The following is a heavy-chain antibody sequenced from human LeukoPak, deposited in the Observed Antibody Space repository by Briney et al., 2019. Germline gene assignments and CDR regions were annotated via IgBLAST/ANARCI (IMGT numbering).Heavy chain of an antibody. CDR2: ISYDGSNK. D-gene: IGHD2-15*01. Sequence: GRSLRLSCAASGFTFSSYAMHWVRQAPGKGLEWVAVISYDGSNKYYADSVKGRFTISRDNSKNTLYLQMNSLRAEDTAVYYCARDRGVVVAAFYFDYWGQGTLVTVSS. CDR1: GFTFSSYA. CDR3: ARDRGVVVAAFYFDY. J-gene: IGHJ4*02. V-gene: IGHV3-30-3*01.